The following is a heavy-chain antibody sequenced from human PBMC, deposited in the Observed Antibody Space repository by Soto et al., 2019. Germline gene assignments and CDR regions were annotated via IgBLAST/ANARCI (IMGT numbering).Heavy chain of an antibody. CDR3: ASLWDVTGWPLDY. CDR2: MHYRGTT. D-gene: IGHD6-19*01. V-gene: IGHV4-61*08. Sequence: SETLSLTCSVSGVSVSNSVYYWNWIRQSPGKGLEWIGYMHYRGTTRYNPSLSSRVTMSVDTSKNQFSLKLNSVTAADTAVYYCASLWDVTGWPLDYWGQGALVTVSS. J-gene: IGHJ4*02. CDR1: GVSVSNSVYY.